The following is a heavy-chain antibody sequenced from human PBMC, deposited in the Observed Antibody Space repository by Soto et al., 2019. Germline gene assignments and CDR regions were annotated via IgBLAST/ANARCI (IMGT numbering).Heavy chain of an antibody. CDR2: IIPIFGTA. Sequence: SVKVSCKASGGTFSSYAISWVRQAPGQGLEWMGGIIPIFGTANYAQKFQGRVTITADESTSTAYMELSSLRSEDTAVYYCARSPYDSSGSFDYWGQGTLVTVSS. CDR3: ARSPYDSSGSFDY. J-gene: IGHJ4*02. D-gene: IGHD3-22*01. V-gene: IGHV1-69*13. CDR1: GGTFSSYA.